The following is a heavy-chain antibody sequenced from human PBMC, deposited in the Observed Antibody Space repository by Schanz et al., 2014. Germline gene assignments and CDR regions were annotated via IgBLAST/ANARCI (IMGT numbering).Heavy chain of an antibody. V-gene: IGHV3-9*02. CDR2: IPWNGAAI. J-gene: IGHJ5*01. D-gene: IGHD2-15*01. CDR1: GFNSDDYA. Sequence: EVQVVESGGGLVQPGGSLRLSCTASGFNSDDYAMHWVRQAPGKGLEWVSNIPWNGAAIGYAGSVRGRFTISRDSAKNSLYLEMNSLRAEDTALYYCAKTPREYCNYDNCPNWFDSWGQGTLVTASS. CDR3: AKTPREYCNYDNCPNWFDS.